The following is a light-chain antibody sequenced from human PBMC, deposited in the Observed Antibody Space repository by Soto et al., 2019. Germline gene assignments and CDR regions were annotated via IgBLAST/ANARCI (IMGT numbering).Light chain of an antibody. Sequence: EIVLTQSPGTLSLSPGERATLSCRASQSIASSYLAWYQQKPGQPPRLLLYRTFNRATGIPDRFSGSGSGKDFTPTISRLEPEDFAVYFCQHFSRPPLTFGGGTKVEI. CDR3: QHFSRPPLT. V-gene: IGKV3-20*01. J-gene: IGKJ4*01. CDR2: RTF. CDR1: QSIASSY.